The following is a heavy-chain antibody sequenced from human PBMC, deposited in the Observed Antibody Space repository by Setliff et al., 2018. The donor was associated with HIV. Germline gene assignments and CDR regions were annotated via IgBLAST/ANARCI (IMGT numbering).Heavy chain of an antibody. J-gene: IGHJ4*02. Sequence: AASVKVSCKASGYIFTSYDIHWVRQATGQGLEWMGRMSPKSGNTGNTQKFRGRITMTRDTSTNTAYMELSSLTSDDAAVYYCARGLNVLSGYTWVVWGQGTSVTVSS. CDR3: ARGLNVLSGYTWVV. D-gene: IGHD3-3*01. V-gene: IGHV1-8*02. CDR1: GYIFTSYD. CDR2: MSPKSGNT.